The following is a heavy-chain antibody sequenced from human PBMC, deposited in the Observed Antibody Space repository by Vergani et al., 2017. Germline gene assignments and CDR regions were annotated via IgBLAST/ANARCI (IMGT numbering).Heavy chain of an antibody. CDR2: ISSSSSTM. CDR1: GFTFSSYN. J-gene: IGHJ4*02. CDR3: ARDDNVAGTPDY. Sequence: VQLVESGGGLVKPGGSLRLSCAASGFTFSSYNMNWVRQAPGKGLEWVSFISSSSSTMYYADSVKGRFTISRDNAKNSLYLQMNSLRDEDTAVYYCARDDNVAGTPDYWGQGTLVTVSS. V-gene: IGHV3-48*02. D-gene: IGHD6-19*01.